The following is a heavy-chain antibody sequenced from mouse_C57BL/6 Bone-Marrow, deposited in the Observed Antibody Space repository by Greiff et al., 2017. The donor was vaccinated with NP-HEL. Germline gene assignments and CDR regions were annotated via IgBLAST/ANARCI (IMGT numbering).Heavy chain of an antibody. Sequence: QVHVKQSGAELVRPGTSVKVSCKASGYAFTHYLIEWVKQRPGPGLEWIGVINPGSGGTNYNEKFKGKATLTADKSSSTAYMQLSSLTSEDSAVYFCARSPIYDGYYYFDYWGQGTTLTVSS. CDR3: ARSPIYDGYYYFDY. CDR1: GYAFTHYL. V-gene: IGHV1-54*01. J-gene: IGHJ2*01. D-gene: IGHD2-3*01. CDR2: INPGSGGT.